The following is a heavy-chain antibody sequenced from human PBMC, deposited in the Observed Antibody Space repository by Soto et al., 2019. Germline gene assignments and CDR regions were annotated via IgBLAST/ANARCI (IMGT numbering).Heavy chain of an antibody. CDR1: GGSSSSPNW. CDR2: MYHSGST. Sequence: QVQLQESGPGLVKPSGTLSLTCAVSGGSSSSPNWWSWVRQPRGKGMEWIGEMYHSGSTTYNPSLESRVTISVDKSTPQFSLMLSSVTAADTAVYYGARAHGTYYYGMDVWGQWTTVTVSS. CDR3: ARAHGTYYYGMDV. V-gene: IGHV4-4*02. J-gene: IGHJ6*02. D-gene: IGHD1-1*01.